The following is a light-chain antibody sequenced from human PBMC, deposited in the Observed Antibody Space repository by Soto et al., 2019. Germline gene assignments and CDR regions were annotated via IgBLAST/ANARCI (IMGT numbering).Light chain of an antibody. J-gene: IGLJ1*01. CDR3: NSYTSSSTLV. Sequence: QSALTQPASVSGSPGQSITISCTGTSSDVGGYNYVSWYQQHPGKAPKLMIYEFSNRPSGVSNRFSGSKSGSTASLTISGLQAEDEADYYCNSYTSSSTLVFGTGTKVTVL. CDR2: EFS. CDR1: SSDVGGYNY. V-gene: IGLV2-14*01.